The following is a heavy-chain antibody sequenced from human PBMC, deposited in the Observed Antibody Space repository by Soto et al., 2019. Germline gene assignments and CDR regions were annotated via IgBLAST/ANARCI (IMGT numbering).Heavy chain of an antibody. CDR1: GGSISSGGYY. V-gene: IGHV4-31*03. J-gene: IGHJ4*02. CDR3: VAEYSGYAWGCW. D-gene: IGHD5-12*01. Sequence: QVQLQESGPGLVKPSQTLSLTCTVSGGSISSGGYYWSWIRQHPGNGLEWIGYIYYSGSTYYDPSIKRRVTISVDTSKNQFSLKLSSVTAADMAVYYCVAEYSGYAWGCWWGQGTLVTVSS. CDR2: IYYSGST.